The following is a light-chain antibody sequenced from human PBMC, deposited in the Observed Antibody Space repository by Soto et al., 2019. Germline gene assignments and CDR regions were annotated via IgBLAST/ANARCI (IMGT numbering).Light chain of an antibody. Sequence: SALTQPASVSGSPGQSITISCTGTSSDVGGYNYVSWYQHHPGKAPKLLIYEVSSRPSGVSNRFSGSKSGNTASLTISGLQAEDEADYYCCSYAGSGTDNYVFGSGTKATV. CDR3: CSYAGSGTDNYV. CDR1: SSDVGGYNY. V-gene: IGLV2-14*01. J-gene: IGLJ1*01. CDR2: EVS.